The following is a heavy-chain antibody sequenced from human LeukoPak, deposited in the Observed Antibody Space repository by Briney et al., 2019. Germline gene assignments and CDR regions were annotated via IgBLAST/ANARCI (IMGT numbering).Heavy chain of an antibody. V-gene: IGHV4-59*01. CDR2: IRHSGYT. Sequence: SETLSLTCNVSGGSISSFYWFWLRQPPARGRESIGFIRHSGYTSYSPSLKSRVAISVDTSKNQFSLRLSSVTAADTAVYYCARGNNRNGGFYFDHWGQGALVPVSS. CDR3: ARGNNRNGGFYFDH. CDR1: GGSISSFY. J-gene: IGHJ4*02. D-gene: IGHD3-10*01.